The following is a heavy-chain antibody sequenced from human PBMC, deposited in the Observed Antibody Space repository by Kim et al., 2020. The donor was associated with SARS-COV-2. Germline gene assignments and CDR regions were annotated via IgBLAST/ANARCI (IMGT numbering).Heavy chain of an antibody. J-gene: IGHJ2*01. CDR1: GYTFTNFW. CDR2: IYPGDGDS. V-gene: IGHV5-51*01. CDR3: ARLPGGTYIPPETFGWFFDL. Sequence: GESLKISCEASGYTFTNFWIGWVRQTPGKGLEWMGNIYPGDGDSRYSPSFQGQVTISADKSTNTAYVQWSSLKASDSAMYYCARLPGGTYIPPETFGWFFDLWGRGTLVTVSS. D-gene: IGHD2-2*01.